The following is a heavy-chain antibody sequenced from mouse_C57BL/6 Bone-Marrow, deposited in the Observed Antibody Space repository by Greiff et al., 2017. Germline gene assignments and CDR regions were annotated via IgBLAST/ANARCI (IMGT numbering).Heavy chain of an antibody. J-gene: IGHJ2*01. D-gene: IGHD1-1*01. CDR1: GFNIKDDY. CDR3: TTSGDYYGSSSYFDY. CDR2: IDPENGDT. V-gene: IGHV14-4*01. Sequence: EVKLQQSGAELVRPGASVKLSCTASGFNIKDDYMHWVKQRPEQGLEWIGWIDPENGDTEYASKFQGKATITADTSSNTAYLQLSSLTSEDTAVYYCTTSGDYYGSSSYFDYWGQGTTLTVSS.